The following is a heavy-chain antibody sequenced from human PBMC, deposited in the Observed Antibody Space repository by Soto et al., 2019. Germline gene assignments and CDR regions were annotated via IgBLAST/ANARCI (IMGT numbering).Heavy chain of an antibody. J-gene: IGHJ4*02. CDR3: ATDRGPAGGIAARRFDY. CDR2: FDPEDGET. V-gene: IGHV1-24*01. D-gene: IGHD6-6*01. Sequence: ASVKVSCKVSGYTLTELSMHWVRQAPGKGLEWMGGFDPEDGETIYAQKFQGRVTMTEDTSTDTAYMELSSLRSEDMAVYYCATDRGPAGGIAARRFDYWGQGTLVTVSS. CDR1: GYTLTELS.